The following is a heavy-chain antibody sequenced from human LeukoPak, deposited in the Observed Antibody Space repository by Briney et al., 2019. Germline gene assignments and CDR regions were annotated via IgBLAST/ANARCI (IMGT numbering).Heavy chain of an antibody. Sequence: GGSLRLSCAASGFTFSSYWMHWVRQAPGKGLVWVSHINTDGSSTTYADSVKGRLTISRDNAENTLYLQMNSLRAEDTAVYYCARSGGSSSLGYWGQGTLVTVSS. V-gene: IGHV3-74*01. CDR2: INTDGSST. CDR1: GFTFSSYW. D-gene: IGHD6-6*01. J-gene: IGHJ4*02. CDR3: ARSGGSSSLGY.